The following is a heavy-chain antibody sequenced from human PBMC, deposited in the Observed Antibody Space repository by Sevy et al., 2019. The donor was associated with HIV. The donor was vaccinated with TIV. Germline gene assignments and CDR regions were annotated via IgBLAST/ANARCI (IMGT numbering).Heavy chain of an antibody. CDR3: AKDRDHDGALKVIDF. CDR2: VNYDGDKK. V-gene: IGHV3-30*02. Sequence: GGSLRLSCAASGFTFNNHGIHWVRQTPGKGLEWVATVNYDGDKKYYTDSVKGRFIISRDNSENRVFLQMSSLRLEDTAVYYCAKDRDHDGALKVIDFWGQGTLVTVSS. J-gene: IGHJ4*02. D-gene: IGHD4-17*01. CDR1: GFTFNNHG.